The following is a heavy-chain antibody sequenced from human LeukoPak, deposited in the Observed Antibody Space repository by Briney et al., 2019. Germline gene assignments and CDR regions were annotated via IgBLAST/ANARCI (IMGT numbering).Heavy chain of an antibody. CDR2: MWFDGSKR. J-gene: IGHJ4*02. CDR3: AREDSSVWTATY. D-gene: IGHD6-19*01. Sequence: QSGRSLRLSCVASGFTFSRHGMHWVRQAPGKGLEWVALMWFDGSKRYYADSVKGRFTIPRDNPKNPLYLQMNNLGAEDTAVYYCAREDSSVWTATYWGVGDLVTVSS. V-gene: IGHV3-33*01. CDR1: GFTFSRHG.